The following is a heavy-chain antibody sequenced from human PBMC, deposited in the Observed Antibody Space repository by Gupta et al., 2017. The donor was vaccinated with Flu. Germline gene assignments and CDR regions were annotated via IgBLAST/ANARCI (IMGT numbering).Heavy chain of an antibody. CDR3: ATVTSGC. CDR2: INPDGSST. V-gene: IGHV3-74*03. J-gene: IGHJ4*02. CDR1: GLTFSISY. D-gene: IGHD4-17*01. Sequence: EMQLLESGGGSVQPGGSLRLSCAASGLTFSISYLQWVRQAPGKGLGRVSRINPDGSSTTYAESVKGRFTISRDNAKNTLYLQMNSLGDDDTAVYYCATVTSGCWGQGTLVTVSS.